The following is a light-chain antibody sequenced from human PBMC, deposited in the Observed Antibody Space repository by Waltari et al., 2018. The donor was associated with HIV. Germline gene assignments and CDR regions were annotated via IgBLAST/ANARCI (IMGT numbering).Light chain of an antibody. CDR2: DVT. CDR3: ATWTDSLSGVV. Sequence: QSALTQPRSVSGSPGQSVTISCTGTSSDVGGYSYVSWYQQHPAKAPKVLIYDVTKRPSGVPDRFSGSKSGTSASLAISGLRSEDEAHYYCATWTDSLSGVVFGGGTKLRVL. V-gene: IGLV2-11*01. CDR1: SSDVGGYSY. J-gene: IGLJ2*01.